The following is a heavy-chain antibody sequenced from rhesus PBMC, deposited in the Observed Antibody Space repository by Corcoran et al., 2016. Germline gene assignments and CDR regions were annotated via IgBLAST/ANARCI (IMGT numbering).Heavy chain of an antibody. CDR1: GGSIRSSNW. J-gene: IGHJ4*01. D-gene: IGHD3-34*01. CDR2: IYGSGGSN. V-gene: IGHV4-93*02. CDR3: ARHETGAFDY. Sequence: QVQLQESGPAVVKPSETLSLTCAVSGGSIRSSNWWSWIRQSPGKGLEWIGGIYGSGGSNEYNPSRKSRVTSSKDTSKNQFSLKLRSVTAADTAVYYCARHETGAFDYWGQGVLVTVSS.